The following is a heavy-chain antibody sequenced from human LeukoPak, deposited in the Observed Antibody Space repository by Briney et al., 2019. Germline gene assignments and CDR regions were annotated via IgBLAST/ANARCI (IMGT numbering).Heavy chain of an antibody. CDR3: ARDDYGDLLLSDY. V-gene: IGHV3-33*01. D-gene: IGHD4-17*01. Sequence: GGPLRLSCAASGFTFSSYGKHWVRQAPGKGLEWVAVIWYDGSNKYYADSVKGRFTISRDNSKNTLYLQMNSLRAEDTAVYYCARDDYGDLLLSDYWGQGTLVTVSS. CDR2: IWYDGSNK. J-gene: IGHJ4*02. CDR1: GFTFSSYG.